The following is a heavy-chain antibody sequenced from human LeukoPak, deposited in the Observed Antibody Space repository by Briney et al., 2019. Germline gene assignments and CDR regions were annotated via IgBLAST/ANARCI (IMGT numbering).Heavy chain of an antibody. D-gene: IGHD6-6*01. J-gene: IGHJ6*03. CDR2: IYTSGST. CDR3: ASIAARRLDYYYYMDV. Sequence: SQTLSLTCTVSGGSISSGSYYWSWIRQPAGKGLEWIGRIYTSGSTNYNPSLKSRVTISVDTSKNQFSLKLSSVTAADTAVYCCASIAARRLDYYYYMDVWGKGTTVTVSS. V-gene: IGHV4-61*02. CDR1: GGSISSGSYY.